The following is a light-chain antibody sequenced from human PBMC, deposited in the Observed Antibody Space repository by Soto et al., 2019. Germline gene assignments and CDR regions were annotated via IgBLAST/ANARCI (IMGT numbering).Light chain of an antibody. CDR3: HVYSEWPLFT. CDR1: QSVGRN. V-gene: IGKV3-15*01. CDR2: AAS. J-gene: IGKJ3*01. Sequence: EIVVTQSPGILSVSPGDRATLSCRASQSVGRNLAWYHQKPGQAPTLLIYAASTRATGLPARFSGSGSGTDLTLTISSLQSEDFAVYYCHVYSEWPLFTFGPGTRVDIK.